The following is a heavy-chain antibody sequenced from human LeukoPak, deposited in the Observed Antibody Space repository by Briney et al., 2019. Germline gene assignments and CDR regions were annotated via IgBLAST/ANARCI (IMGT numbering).Heavy chain of an antibody. CDR3: ANAHTIFGGVISYYFDY. D-gene: IGHD3-3*01. CDR2: INPNSGGT. V-gene: IGHV1-2*02. J-gene: IGHJ4*02. Sequence: GASVKVSCKASGYTFTGYYMHWVRQAPGQGLEWMGWINPNSGGTNYAQKFQGRVTMTRDTSISTAYMELSRLRSDDTAVYYCANAHTIFGGVISYYFDYWGQGTLVTDSS. CDR1: GYTFTGYY.